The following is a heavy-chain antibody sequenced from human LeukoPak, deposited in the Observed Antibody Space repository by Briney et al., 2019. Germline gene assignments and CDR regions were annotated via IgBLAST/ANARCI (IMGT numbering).Heavy chain of an antibody. D-gene: IGHD6-13*01. Sequence: SETLSLTCTVSGGSISSYYWSWIRQPPGKELEWIGYIHYSGSTNYNPSLKSRVTMSVDTSKNQFSLKLTSVTAADTAVYYCARGGSSSSWPFYYWGQGALVTVSS. CDR3: ARGGSSSSWPFYY. CDR2: IHYSGST. CDR1: GGSISSYY. J-gene: IGHJ4*02. V-gene: IGHV4-59*01.